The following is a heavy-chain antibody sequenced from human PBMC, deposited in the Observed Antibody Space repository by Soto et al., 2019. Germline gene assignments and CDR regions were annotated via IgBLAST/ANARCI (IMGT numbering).Heavy chain of an antibody. CDR3: AAVQGGGATFHF. CDR1: GFTFINSA. CDR2: IVVGSGHI. Sequence: SVKVSCKASGFTFINSAIQWVLQARGQRLEWMGWIVVGSGHINYAQKFQERLSITRDMSTSTAYMELSSLTLEDTAVYYCAAVQGGGATFHFWGPGTLVTVSS. D-gene: IGHD1-26*01. V-gene: IGHV1-58*02. J-gene: IGHJ4*02.